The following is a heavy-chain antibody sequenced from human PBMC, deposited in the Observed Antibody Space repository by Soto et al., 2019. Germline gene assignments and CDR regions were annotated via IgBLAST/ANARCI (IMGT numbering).Heavy chain of an antibody. CDR3: ARSGFDYYYGMDV. J-gene: IGHJ6*02. D-gene: IGHD3-3*01. CDR2: IYATGSS. V-gene: IGHV4-4*07. CDR1: GASLSGYY. Sequence: PSETLSLTCNVSGASLSGYYWSWIRQPPGKGLEWIGRIYATGSSDYNPSLKSRITISVDMSKNQFSLKLSSVTAADTAVYYCARSGFDYYYGMDVWGQGTTVTVSS.